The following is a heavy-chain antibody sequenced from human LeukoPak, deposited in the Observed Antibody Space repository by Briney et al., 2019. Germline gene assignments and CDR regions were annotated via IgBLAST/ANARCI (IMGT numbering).Heavy chain of an antibody. CDR2: ISGSGGST. Sequence: GGSLRLSCAASGFTFSSYAMSWVRQAPGKGLEWVSAISGSGGSTYYADSVKGRFTISRDNSKNTLYLQMTSLRAEDTAVYYCAKAYDFWSGPPGDYWGQGTLVTVSS. V-gene: IGHV3-23*01. CDR1: GFTFSSYA. J-gene: IGHJ4*02. CDR3: AKAYDFWSGPPGDY. D-gene: IGHD3-3*01.